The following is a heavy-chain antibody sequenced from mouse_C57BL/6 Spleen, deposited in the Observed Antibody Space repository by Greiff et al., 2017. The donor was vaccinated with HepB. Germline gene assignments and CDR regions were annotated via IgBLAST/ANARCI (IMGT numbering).Heavy chain of an antibody. CDR2: IRSKSNNYAT. D-gene: IGHD1-1*01. V-gene: IGHV10-1*01. Sequence: EVQLVESGGGLVQPKGSLKLSCAASGFSFNTYAMNWVRQAPGKGLEWVARIRSKSNNYATYYADSVKDRFTSSRDDSESMLYLQMNNLKTEDTAMYYCVRQITTDWYVDVWGTGTTVTVSS. CDR1: GFSFNTYA. J-gene: IGHJ1*03. CDR3: VRQITTDWYVDV.